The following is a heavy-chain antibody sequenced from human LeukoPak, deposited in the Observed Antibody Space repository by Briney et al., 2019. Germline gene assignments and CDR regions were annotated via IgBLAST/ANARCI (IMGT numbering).Heavy chain of an antibody. CDR2: IYYSGST. V-gene: IGHV4-59*01. J-gene: IGHJ2*01. CDR1: GGSFSSYY. D-gene: IGHD6-13*01. CDR3: ARGWPHSSSWYYRYFDL. Sequence: NASETLSLTCAVYGGSFSSYYWSWIRQPPGKGLEWIGYIYYSGSTNYNPSLKSRVTISVDTSKNQFSLKLSSVTAADTAVYYCARGWPHSSSWYYRYFDLWGRGTLVPVSS.